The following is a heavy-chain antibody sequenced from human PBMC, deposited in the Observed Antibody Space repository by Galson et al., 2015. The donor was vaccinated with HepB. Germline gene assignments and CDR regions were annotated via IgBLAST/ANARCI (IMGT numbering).Heavy chain of an antibody. D-gene: IGHD2-2*01. CDR1: GFNFDEYA. CDR3: AKGGVPAATLLQGYFFMDV. Sequence: SLRLSCAASGFNFDEYAMHWVRRAPGKGLEWVSGISWNSGSIDFADSVKGRFTISRDNAKNSLYLQMNSLRAEDTALYFCAKGGVPAATLLQGYFFMDVWGKGTTVTVSS. CDR2: ISWNSGSI. V-gene: IGHV3-9*01. J-gene: IGHJ6*03.